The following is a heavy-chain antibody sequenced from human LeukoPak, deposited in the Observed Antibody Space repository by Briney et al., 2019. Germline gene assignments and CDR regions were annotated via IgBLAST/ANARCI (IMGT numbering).Heavy chain of an antibody. CDR2: IFYKGYT. CDR1: DVNIYDYY. V-gene: IGHV4-59*01. Sequence: PSETLSLTCTVSDVNIYDYYWSWIRQPPGKGLEWIGYIFYKGYTNYNPSLKGRVTTSMDTSKNQFFLKLNSVTAADTAVYYCASTPLSDIDAWGQGIMVIVSS. CDR3: ASTPLSDIDA. J-gene: IGHJ3*01.